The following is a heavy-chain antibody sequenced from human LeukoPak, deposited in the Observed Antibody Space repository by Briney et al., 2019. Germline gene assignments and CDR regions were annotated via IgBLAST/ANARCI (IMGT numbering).Heavy chain of an antibody. CDR1: GFTFSNYY. CDR2: INTDGSRT. CDR3: ARGRDDSSSSTWEY. D-gene: IGHD3-22*01. V-gene: IGHV3-74*01. J-gene: IGHJ4*02. Sequence: GGSLRLSCAASGFTFSNYYMDWVRQAPGKGLVWVSRINTDGSRTQDADSVKGRFTISRDNAKNTLYLQMSSLRAEDTAVYFCARGRDDSSSSTWEYWGQGTLVTVSS.